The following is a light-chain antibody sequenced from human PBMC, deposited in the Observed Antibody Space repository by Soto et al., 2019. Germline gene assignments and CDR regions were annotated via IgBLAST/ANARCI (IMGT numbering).Light chain of an antibody. J-gene: IGKJ2*01. CDR2: SAS. V-gene: IGKV1-12*01. CDR3: QQGDSFPQT. Sequence: DIQMTQSPSSVSVSVGDRVTITCRASRDISSWLAWYQQKPGKAPKLLIYSASTLQSGVPSRFSGSGSGTDFTLTISSLQPEDFATYYCQQGDSFPQTFGQGTNVEIK. CDR1: RDISSW.